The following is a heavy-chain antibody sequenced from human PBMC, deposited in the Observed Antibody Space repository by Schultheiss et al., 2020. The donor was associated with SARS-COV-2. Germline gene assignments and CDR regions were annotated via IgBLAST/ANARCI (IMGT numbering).Heavy chain of an antibody. CDR1: GGSISSYY. D-gene: IGHD2-21*01. V-gene: IGHV4-59*12. CDR2: IYYSGST. CDR3: ARGGRAVVIAIRRVGLWFDP. J-gene: IGHJ5*02. Sequence: SETLSLTCTVSGGSISSYYWSWIRQPPGKGLEWIGSIYYSGSTYYNPSLKSRVTISVDTSKNQFSLKLSSVTAADTAVYYCARGGRAVVIAIRRVGLWFDPWGQGTLVTVSS.